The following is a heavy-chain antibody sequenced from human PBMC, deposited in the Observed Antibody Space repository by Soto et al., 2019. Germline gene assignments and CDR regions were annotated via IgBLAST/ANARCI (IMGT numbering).Heavy chain of an antibody. J-gene: IGHJ4*02. D-gene: IGHD6-19*01. CDR3: ARLFDTSGWYDY. CDR1: GYSFTSYW. V-gene: IGHV5-51*01. Sequence: SLKISCKGSGYSFTSYWIGWVRQMPGKGLERMGIIYPGDSDTRYSPSFQGQVTISADKSITTTYLQWSSLKASDTAMYYCARLFDTSGWYDYWGQGTLVTVSS. CDR2: IYPGDSDT.